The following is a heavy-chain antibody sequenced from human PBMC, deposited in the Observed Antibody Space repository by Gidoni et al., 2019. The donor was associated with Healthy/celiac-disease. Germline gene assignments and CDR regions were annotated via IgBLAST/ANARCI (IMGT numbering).Heavy chain of an antibody. J-gene: IGHJ3*02. V-gene: IGHV4-59*01. D-gene: IGHD1-26*01. CDR1: GGSISSSY. Sequence: QVQLQASGPGLVKPSETLSLTCTVSGGSISSSYLSWIRQPPGKGLEWIGYIYYSGSTNYNPSLKGRVTISVDTSKNQFSLKLSSVTAADTAVYYCARGGSYYSSFDIWGQGTMVTVSS. CDR2: IYYSGST. CDR3: ARGGSYYSSFDI.